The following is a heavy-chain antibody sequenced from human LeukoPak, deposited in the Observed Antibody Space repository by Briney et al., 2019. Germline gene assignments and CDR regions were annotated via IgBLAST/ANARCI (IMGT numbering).Heavy chain of an antibody. V-gene: IGHV4-34*01. D-gene: IGHD5-18*01. Sequence: SETLSLTCAVYGGSLSAYYWTWIRQPPGKGLEWIGEINHGGSTYYNPSLKSRVTISVDTSKNQFSLKVTSVTAADTALYYCARERIERYTYASSDFDYWGRGTLVTVSS. J-gene: IGHJ4*02. CDR3: ARERIERYTYASSDFDY. CDR1: GGSLSAYY. CDR2: INHGGST.